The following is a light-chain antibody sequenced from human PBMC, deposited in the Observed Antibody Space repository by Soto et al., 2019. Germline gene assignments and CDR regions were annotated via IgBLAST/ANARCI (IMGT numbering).Light chain of an antibody. CDR2: GAS. CDR3: QQYIDWPRT. J-gene: IGKJ1*01. Sequence: EIVMTQSPATLSMSPGERATLSCRASQSVSSNLAWYQQKPGQAPRLLIYGASTRATGIPARFSGSGSGTEFTLTISSLQSEDFAVYYCQQYIDWPRTFGQGTKVEIK. CDR1: QSVSSN. V-gene: IGKV3-15*01.